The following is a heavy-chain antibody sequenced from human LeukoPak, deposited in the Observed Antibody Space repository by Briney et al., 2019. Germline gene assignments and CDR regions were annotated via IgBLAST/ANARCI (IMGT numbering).Heavy chain of an antibody. CDR2: INAGNGNT. CDR1: XYX. D-gene: IGHD2-2*01. V-gene: IGHV1-3*01. CDR3: ARSCSSGYYCYYGMDV. Sequence: XYXMHXVRQAPGQRLEWMGWINAGNGNTKYSQKFQGRVTITRDTSASTAYMELSSLRSEDTAVYYCARSCSSGYYCYYGMDVWGQGTTVTVSS. J-gene: IGHJ6*02.